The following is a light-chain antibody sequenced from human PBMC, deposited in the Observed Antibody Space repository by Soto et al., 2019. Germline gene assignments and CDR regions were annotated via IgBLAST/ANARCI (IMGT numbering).Light chain of an antibody. CDR2: EVS. Sequence: QSALTQPASVSGSPGQSITISCTGTSSDVGGYNYVSWYQQHPGKAPKLMIYEVSNRPSGVSNRFSGSKSGNTASLTISGLEDEDEADYYCRLDPSSSGVFGGGTKVTVL. J-gene: IGLJ2*01. V-gene: IGLV2-14*01. CDR3: RLDPSSSGV. CDR1: SSDVGGYNY.